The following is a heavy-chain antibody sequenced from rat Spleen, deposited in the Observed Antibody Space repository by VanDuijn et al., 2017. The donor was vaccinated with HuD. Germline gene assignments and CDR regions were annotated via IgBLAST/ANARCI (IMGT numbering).Heavy chain of an antibody. CDR1: GFTFSNYD. CDR3: ARGRFDY. CDR2: ISTSGGST. V-gene: IGHV5S23*01. J-gene: IGHJ2*01. Sequence: EVQLVESDGGLVQPGRSLKLSCAASGFTFSNYDMAWVRQAPTKGLEWVASISTSGGSTYYRDSVKGRFTVSRDNAKSTLYLQMDSLRSEDTATYYCARGRFDYWGQGVMVTVSS.